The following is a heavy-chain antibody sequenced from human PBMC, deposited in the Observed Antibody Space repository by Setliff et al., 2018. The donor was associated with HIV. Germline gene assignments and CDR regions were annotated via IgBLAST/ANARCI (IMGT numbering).Heavy chain of an antibody. V-gene: IGHV7-4-1*02. CDR2: INANSGSP. D-gene: IGHD4-17*01. CDR1: GYNFENYA. Sequence: ASVKVSCKTSGYNFENYAINWVRQAPGQGLEWMGWINANSGSPTYAQAFTGRFFFSVDTAVATADHQINNLKTEDTAVYFCARGLYGDYGGDLNWLDPWGHGTRVTVSS. CDR3: ARGLYGDYGGDLNWLDP. J-gene: IGHJ5*02.